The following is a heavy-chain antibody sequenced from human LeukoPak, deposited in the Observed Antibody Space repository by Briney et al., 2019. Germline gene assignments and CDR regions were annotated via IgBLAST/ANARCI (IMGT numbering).Heavy chain of an antibody. V-gene: IGHV3-48*02. CDR1: GFTFSGYA. CDR3: ARGPPVVTRLYFFDY. D-gene: IGHD4-23*01. CDR2: ISSSSSTI. J-gene: IGHJ4*02. Sequence: PGGSLRLSCAASGFTFSGYAMAWVRQAPGKGLEWVSYISSSSSTIYYADSVKGRFTISRDNAKNSLYLQMNSLRDEDTAVYFCARGPPVVTRLYFFDYWGQGTLITVSS.